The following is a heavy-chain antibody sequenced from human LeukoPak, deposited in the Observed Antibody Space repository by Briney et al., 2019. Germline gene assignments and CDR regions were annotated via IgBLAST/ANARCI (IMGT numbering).Heavy chain of an antibody. V-gene: IGHV3-23*01. CDR2: ISGCGGST. Sequence: GGSLRLSCAASGFTFSSYAMSWVRPAPGKGLAWVSAISGCGGSTYYADSVKGRFTISRDNSKNTLYLQMNSLRAEDTAVYYCANRDYYDSSGSLFWGQGTLVTVSS. D-gene: IGHD3-22*01. CDR3: ANRDYYDSSGSLF. CDR1: GFTFSSYA. J-gene: IGHJ4*02.